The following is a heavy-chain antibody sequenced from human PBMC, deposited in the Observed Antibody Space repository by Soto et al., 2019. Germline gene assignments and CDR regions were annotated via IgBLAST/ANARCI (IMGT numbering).Heavy chain of an antibody. D-gene: IGHD2-21*01. V-gene: IGHV3-23*01. CDR1: GFTFTNYA. Sequence: EVQLLESGGGLVQPGGSLRLSCAVSGFTFTNYAMTWVRQAAGKGLEWVSSISSNCVNTFYADSVKGRFAITRDTSKNNIYEQMNSRRGEDSAVYFCAKGSIGELLGLDYWGQGTLVTVSS. CDR2: ISSNCVNT. J-gene: IGHJ4*02. CDR3: AKGSIGELLGLDY.